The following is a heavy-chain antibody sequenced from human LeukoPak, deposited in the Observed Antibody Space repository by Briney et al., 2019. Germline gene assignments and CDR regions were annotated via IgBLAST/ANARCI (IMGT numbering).Heavy chain of an antibody. CDR3: ARDRAWNYFDY. CDR2: ISNDGSRK. CDR1: GFTFSRHG. D-gene: IGHD3-3*01. V-gene: IGHV3-30*03. J-gene: IGHJ4*02. Sequence: PGGSLRLSCAPSGFTFSRHGMPWVRQAPGKGLEWVAIISNDGSRKYYAHSVEGRFTISRDNSKNTLYLQMDSLRAEDTAVYYCARDRAWNYFDYWGQGTLVTVSS.